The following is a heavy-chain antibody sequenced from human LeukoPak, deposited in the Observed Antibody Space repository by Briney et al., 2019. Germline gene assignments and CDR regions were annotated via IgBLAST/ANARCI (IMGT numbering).Heavy chain of an antibody. CDR2: ITDSGRKT. J-gene: IGHJ4*02. V-gene: IGHV3-23*01. D-gene: IGHD4-17*01. CDR3: AKITKATTPNY. CDR1: GLIFRNYA. Sequence: GGSLRLSCAASGLIFRNYAMNWVRQASGKGLEWVSGITDSGRKTYYADSVKGRFSISRDNSKNTVYLQMSDLRAEDTAVYYCAKITKATTPNYWGQGTLVTVSS.